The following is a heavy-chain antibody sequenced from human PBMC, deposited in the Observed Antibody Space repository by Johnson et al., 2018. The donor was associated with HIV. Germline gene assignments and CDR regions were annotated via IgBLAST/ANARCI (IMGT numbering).Heavy chain of an antibody. CDR3: ARGLGITMVRGLDAFDI. D-gene: IGHD3-10*01. Sequence: VQLVESGGGLVQPGGSLRLSCAAPGFTFSSYEMNWVRQAPGKGLEWVSYISSSGSTIYYADSVKGRFTISRDNAKNSLYLQMNSLRAEDTAVYYCARGLGITMVRGLDAFDIWGQGTMVTVSS. CDR2: ISSSGSTI. V-gene: IGHV3-48*03. J-gene: IGHJ3*02. CDR1: GFTFSSYE.